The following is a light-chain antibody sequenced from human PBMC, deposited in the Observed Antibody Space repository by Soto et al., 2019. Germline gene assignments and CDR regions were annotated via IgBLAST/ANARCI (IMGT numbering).Light chain of an antibody. CDR1: QGISSY. Sequence: IQLGQSLYLLGPRIIEKVTITFRASQGISSYLAWYQHKPGKAPKLLIYDASNLDSGVPSRFSGSGSGTEFSLTISNLQPDGFATYYCQQYENYWTFGQGTKV. CDR3: QQYENYWT. CDR2: DAS. J-gene: IGKJ1*01. V-gene: IGKV1D-13*01.